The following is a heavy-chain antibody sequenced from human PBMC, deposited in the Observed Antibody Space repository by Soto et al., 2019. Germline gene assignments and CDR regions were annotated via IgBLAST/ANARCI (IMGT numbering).Heavy chain of an antibody. J-gene: IGHJ4*02. Sequence: VGSLRLSCTASGFSCSSYALSWVRQAPGKGLEWVSTISGSDGKTYYADSVKGRFSISRDTSKNTLYLQMNSPRAEDTAVYYCAKGRIAVAPFDYWGQGTLVTVSS. V-gene: IGHV3-23*01. CDR3: AKGRIAVAPFDY. D-gene: IGHD6-19*01. CDR2: ISGSDGKT. CDR1: GFSCSSYA.